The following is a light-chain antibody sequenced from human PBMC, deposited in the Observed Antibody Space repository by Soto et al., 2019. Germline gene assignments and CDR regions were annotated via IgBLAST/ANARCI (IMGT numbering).Light chain of an antibody. V-gene: IGKV3-20*01. CDR1: QSVSSSY. J-gene: IGKJ1*01. Sequence: EIVLTQSPGTLSLSPGERATLSCRASQSVSSSYLAWYQQKPGQAPRLLIYGASSRANGNTDRFSGSGSGTDFTLTTSRLEPEDVAVYYCEQYGSSSWTFGHGTKVEIK. CDR3: EQYGSSSWT. CDR2: GAS.